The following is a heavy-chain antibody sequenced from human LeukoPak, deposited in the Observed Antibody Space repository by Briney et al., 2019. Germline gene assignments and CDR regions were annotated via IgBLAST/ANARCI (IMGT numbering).Heavy chain of an antibody. CDR1: GYTFTGYY. V-gene: IGHV1-2*06. D-gene: IGHD3-22*01. Sequence: ASVKVSCKASGYTFTGYYMHWVRQAPGQGLEWMGRINPNSGGTNYAQKFQGRVTMTRDTSISTAYMELSRLRSDDTAVYYCATLHRDYYDSSGFCGQGPLVTVSS. J-gene: IGHJ4*02. CDR3: ATLHRDYYDSSGF. CDR2: INPNSGGT.